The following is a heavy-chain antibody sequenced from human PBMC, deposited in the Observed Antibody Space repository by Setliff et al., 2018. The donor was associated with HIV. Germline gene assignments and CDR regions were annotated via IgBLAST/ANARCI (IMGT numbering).Heavy chain of an antibody. J-gene: IGHJ4*02. CDR1: GYTFNTYD. D-gene: IGHD3-22*01. V-gene: IGHV1-2*02. CDR2: INTEHGGA. Sequence: ASVKVSCKASGYTFNTYDLVWVRQTSGQGPEWVGWINTEHGGAYYAQNFQGRVSVTRDTSISTVYMELRTLKSDDTAIYYCATTEGGYTINSDSSGSRYFDHWGQGTLVTVSS. CDR3: ATTEGGYTINSDSSGSRYFDH.